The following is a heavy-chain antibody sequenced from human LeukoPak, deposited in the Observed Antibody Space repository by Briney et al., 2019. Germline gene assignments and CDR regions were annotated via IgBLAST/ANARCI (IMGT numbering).Heavy chain of an antibody. CDR3: ARDGWITIFGVAFSYYYYGMDV. Sequence: ASVKVSCKASGYTFTGYYMHWVRQAPGQGLEWMGWINPNSGGTNYAQKFQGRVTMTRDTSISTAYMELSRLRSDDTAVYYCARDGWITIFGVAFSYYYYGMDVWGQGTLVTVSS. J-gene: IGHJ6*02. CDR2: INPNSGGT. V-gene: IGHV1-2*02. CDR1: GYTFTGYY. D-gene: IGHD3-3*01.